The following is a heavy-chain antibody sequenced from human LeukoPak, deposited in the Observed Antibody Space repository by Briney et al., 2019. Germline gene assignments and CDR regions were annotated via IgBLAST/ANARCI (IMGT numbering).Heavy chain of an antibody. CDR1: GFNFSSYE. J-gene: IGHJ4*02. CDR2: ISSSGSTI. CDR3: PSLTHADY. V-gene: IGHV3-48*03. Sequence: GGSLRLSCAASGFNFSSYEMNWVRQAPGKGMEWVSYISSSGSTIYYADSVKGRLTISRDNAKKSLYLHIDSLRAEDTAVYYCPSLTHADYWGQGTLVTVSS.